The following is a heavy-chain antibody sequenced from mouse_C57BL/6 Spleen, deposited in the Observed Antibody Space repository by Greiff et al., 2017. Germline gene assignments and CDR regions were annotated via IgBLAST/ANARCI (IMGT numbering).Heavy chain of an antibody. D-gene: IGHD3-1*01. CDR2: IDPEDGDT. Sequence: VQLQQSGAELVRPGASVKLSCTASGFNIKDYYMHWVKQRPEQGLEWIGRIDPEDGDTDYAPKFQGKATLTADTSSNTAYLPLSSLTSKDTAVYYCTTRGYGDYWGQGTTLTVSS. CDR3: TTRGYGDY. CDR1: GFNIKDYY. J-gene: IGHJ2*01. V-gene: IGHV14-1*01.